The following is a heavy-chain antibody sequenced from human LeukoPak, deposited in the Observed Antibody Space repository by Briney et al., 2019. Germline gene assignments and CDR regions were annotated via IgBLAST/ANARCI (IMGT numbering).Heavy chain of an antibody. J-gene: IGHJ4*02. D-gene: IGHD2-2*01. CDR1: GYSFTSHW. Sequence: GESLKISCKGSGYSFTSHWIGWVRQMPGKGLEWMGIIYPGDSDTRYSPSFQGQVTISVDKSISTAYLQLSSLKASDTAMYYCARRGYCSTTSCSAPLDYWGQGTLVTVSS. CDR3: ARRGYCSTTSCSAPLDY. CDR2: IYPGDSDT. V-gene: IGHV5-51*01.